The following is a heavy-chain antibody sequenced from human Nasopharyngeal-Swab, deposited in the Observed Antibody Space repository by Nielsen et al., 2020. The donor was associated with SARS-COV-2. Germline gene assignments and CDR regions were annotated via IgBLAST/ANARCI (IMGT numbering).Heavy chain of an antibody. V-gene: IGHV4-39*01. CDR2: IYYSGST. D-gene: IGHD6-19*01. CDR3: ANTQWLGRDYFDY. Sequence: WIRKPPGKGLEGIGSIYYSGSTYYNPSLKSRVTISVDTSKNQFSLKLSSVTAADTAVYYCANTQWLGRDYFDYWGQGTLVTVSS. J-gene: IGHJ4*02.